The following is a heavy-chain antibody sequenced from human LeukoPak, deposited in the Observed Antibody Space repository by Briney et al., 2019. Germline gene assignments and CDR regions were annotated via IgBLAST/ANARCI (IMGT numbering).Heavy chain of an antibody. D-gene: IGHD3-16*01. J-gene: IGHJ3*02. CDR2: ISAYTANT. CDR3: ARDVYPSDI. Sequence: ASVTVSCKASGYAFISYGITWVRQAPGQGLEWMGWISAYTANTNYAQKFQGRVTMTIDTSTSTAYMELRSLRSDDTAVYYCARDVYPSDIWGQGTMVTVSS. V-gene: IGHV1-18*01. CDR1: GYAFISYG.